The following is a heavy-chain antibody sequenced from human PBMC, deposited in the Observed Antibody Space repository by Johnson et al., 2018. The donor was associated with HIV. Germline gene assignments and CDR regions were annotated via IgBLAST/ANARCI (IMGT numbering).Heavy chain of an antibody. CDR2: IQCDGREK. V-gene: IGHV3-52*01. J-gene: IGHJ3*01. D-gene: IGHD1-26*01. CDR3: ARRDSGSLSFDL. Sequence: VQLVESGGGLVQPGGSLRLSCAASGFTFSSSWMHWVCQAPEKGLEWVADIQCDGREKYYVDSVKGRCTISRDNVKNSLYLQMNSLRAEDTAFYYGARRDSGSLSFDLWGRGTMVTVSS. CDR1: GFTFSSSW.